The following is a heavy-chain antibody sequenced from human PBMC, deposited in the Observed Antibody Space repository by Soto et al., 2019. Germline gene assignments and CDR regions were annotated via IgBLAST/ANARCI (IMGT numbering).Heavy chain of an antibody. J-gene: IGHJ5*02. CDR2: VSGSGGAT. Sequence: EVQLLDSGGGLVQPGGSLRLSCAASGFTFSSSAMSWVRQAPGKGLEWVSAVSGSGGATYYADSVRGRFTVSRDNSKNTLYLQMNSLTAEDTAIYFCARCTVDTIVTSGLRHYLDPWGQGTLVTVSS. D-gene: IGHD5-18*01. CDR1: GFTFSSSA. CDR3: ARCTVDTIVTSGLRHYLDP. V-gene: IGHV3-23*01.